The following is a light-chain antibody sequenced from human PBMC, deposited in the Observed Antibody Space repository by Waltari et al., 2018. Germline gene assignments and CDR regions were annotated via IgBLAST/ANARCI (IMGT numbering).Light chain of an antibody. J-gene: IGKJ5*01. CDR1: QTVMYFPNNKDY. CDR3: QQYITSPVT. Sequence: DIVMTQSLDSLSVSLGERATINCKSSQTVMYFPNNKDYLAWYQQKPGQPPKLLIYWASTRESGVPDRFSGSGSATNFTLTINSLQAEDVAVYWCQQYITSPVTFGQGTRLEIK. V-gene: IGKV4-1*01. CDR2: WAS.